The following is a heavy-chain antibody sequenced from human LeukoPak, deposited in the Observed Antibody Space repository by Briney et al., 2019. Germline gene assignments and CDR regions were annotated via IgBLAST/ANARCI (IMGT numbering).Heavy chain of an antibody. Sequence: SETLSLTCAVYGGSFSGYYWSWIRRPPGRGLEWIGEINHSGSTNYNPSLKSRVTISVDTSKNQFSLKLSSVTAADTAVYYCARKYGYSSGWYDYWGQGTLVTVSS. CDR3: ARKYGYSSGWYDY. CDR2: INHSGST. J-gene: IGHJ4*02. V-gene: IGHV4-34*01. CDR1: GGSFSGYY. D-gene: IGHD6-19*01.